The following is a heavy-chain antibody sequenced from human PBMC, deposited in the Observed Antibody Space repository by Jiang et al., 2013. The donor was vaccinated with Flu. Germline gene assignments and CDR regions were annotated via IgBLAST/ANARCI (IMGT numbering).Heavy chain of an antibody. V-gene: IGHV4-59*08. CDR1: GGSISSYY. D-gene: IGHD3-22*01. J-gene: IGHJ6*02. Sequence: VKPSETLSLTCTVSGGSISSYYWSWIRQPPGKGLEWIGYIYYSGSTNYNPSLKSRVTISVDTSKNQFSLKLSSVTAADTAVYYCARYGYYDSTVGYGMDVWGQGTTVTVSS. CDR2: IYYSGST. CDR3: ARYGYYDSTVGYGMDV.